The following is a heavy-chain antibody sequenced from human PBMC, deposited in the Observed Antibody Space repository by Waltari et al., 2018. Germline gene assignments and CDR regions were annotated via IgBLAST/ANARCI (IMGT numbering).Heavy chain of an antibody. Sequence: QLQLQESGPGLVKPSETLSLPCTASGGSISSSSYLWGWIRQPPGKGLEWIGSIYYSGSTYYNPSLKSRVTISVDTSKNQFSLKLSSVTAADTAVYYCARLAARVAFDIWGQGTMVTVSS. CDR3: ARLAARVAFDI. D-gene: IGHD6-6*01. V-gene: IGHV4-39*01. CDR1: GGSISSSSYL. J-gene: IGHJ3*02. CDR2: IYYSGST.